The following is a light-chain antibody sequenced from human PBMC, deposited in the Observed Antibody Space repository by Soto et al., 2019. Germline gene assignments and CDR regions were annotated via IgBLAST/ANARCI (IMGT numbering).Light chain of an antibody. V-gene: IGLV2-14*01. J-gene: IGLJ1*01. CDR3: CSYTPSSPL. CDR1: SSDVGAYNY. Sequence: QSALTQPASVSGSPGQSIAMSCTGTSSDVGAYNYVSWYQHHPDKAPKLIIFEVNNRPSGVSHRFSGSKSGNTASLTISGLQPEDEADYYCCSYTPSSPLFGTGTKVTVL. CDR2: EVN.